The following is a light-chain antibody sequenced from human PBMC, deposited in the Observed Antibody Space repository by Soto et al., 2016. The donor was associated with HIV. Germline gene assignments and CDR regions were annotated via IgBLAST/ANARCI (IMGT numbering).Light chain of an antibody. J-gene: IGKJ1*01. Sequence: DIQMTQSPSTLSASVGDRVTISCRASQSISTWLAWFQQKPGKAPNLLIYKASNLESGVPSRFRGSGSGTEFTLTISSLQPDDFATYYCQHYGGYSWTFGQGTKVEIK. V-gene: IGKV1-5*03. CDR2: KAS. CDR1: QSISTW. CDR3: QHYGGYSWT.